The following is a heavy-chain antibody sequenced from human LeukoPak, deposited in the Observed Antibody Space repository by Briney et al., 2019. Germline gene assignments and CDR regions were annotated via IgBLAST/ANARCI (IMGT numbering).Heavy chain of an antibody. CDR1: GGSISSSSYY. CDR3: ARQGGGYSYGYPRWFDP. V-gene: IGHV4-39*01. D-gene: IGHD5-18*01. Sequence: SETLSLTCTVSGGSISSSSYYWGWIRQPPGKGLEWIGSIYYSGCTYYNPSLKSRFTISVDTSKNQFSLKLSSVTAADTAVYYCARQGGGYSYGYPRWFDPWGQGTLVTVSS. CDR2: IYYSGCT. J-gene: IGHJ5*02.